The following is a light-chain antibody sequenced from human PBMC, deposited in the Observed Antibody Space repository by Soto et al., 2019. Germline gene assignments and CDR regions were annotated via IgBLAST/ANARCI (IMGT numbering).Light chain of an antibody. Sequence: EIVLTQSPATLSLSPGERATLSCRASQSIRNYLAWYQQKPGQSPRLLIYDASNRATDVPARFSGSGSGTDFTLSISSLEPEDFAVYYCQQYGSSPPSSTFGQGTRLEIK. CDR3: QQYGSSPPSST. J-gene: IGKJ5*01. CDR1: QSIRNY. CDR2: DAS. V-gene: IGKV3-11*01.